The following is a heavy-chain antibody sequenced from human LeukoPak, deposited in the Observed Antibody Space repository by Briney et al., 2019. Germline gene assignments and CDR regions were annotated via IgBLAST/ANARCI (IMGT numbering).Heavy chain of an antibody. Sequence: PGGSLRLSCEASGFSFSNYAMHWVRQAPGKGLTFLSAISYSGDSTYYADSVKGRFTISRDNSKNTVYLQMSGLRAEDTAVYYCVRVSSGWFFDHWGQGTLVTVSS. V-gene: IGHV3-64D*06. CDR2: ISYSGDST. D-gene: IGHD6-19*01. J-gene: IGHJ4*02. CDR3: VRVSSGWFFDH. CDR1: GFSFSNYA.